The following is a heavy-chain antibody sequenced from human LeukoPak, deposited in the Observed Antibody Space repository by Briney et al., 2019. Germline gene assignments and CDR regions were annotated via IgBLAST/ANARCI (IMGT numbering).Heavy chain of an antibody. CDR3: AKEGVGVIAVAGIFDY. D-gene: IGHD6-19*01. CDR1: GFTFNSYA. Sequence: GGSLRLSCAASGFTFNSYAMSWVRQAPGKGLEWVSTICGSGGTTYYADSVKGRFTISRDNSKNTLFLQMNSLRAEDTAVYYCAKEGVGVIAVAGIFDYWGQGTLVTVSS. CDR2: ICGSGGTT. J-gene: IGHJ4*02. V-gene: IGHV3-23*01.